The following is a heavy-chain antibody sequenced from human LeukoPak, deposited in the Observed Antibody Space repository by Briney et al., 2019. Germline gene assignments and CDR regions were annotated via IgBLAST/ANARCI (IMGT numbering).Heavy chain of an antibody. D-gene: IGHD2-2*01. CDR2: IYHSGST. Sequence: PSETLSLTCAVSGGSISSGGYSWSWIRQPPGKGLEWIGYIYHSGSTYYNPSLKSRVTISVDRSKNQFSLKLSSVTAADTAVYYWGRVRYCSSTNCPNNWFDPWGQGTLVTVSS. CDR3: GRVRYCSSTNCPNNWFDP. V-gene: IGHV4-30-2*01. CDR1: GGSISSGGYS. J-gene: IGHJ5*02.